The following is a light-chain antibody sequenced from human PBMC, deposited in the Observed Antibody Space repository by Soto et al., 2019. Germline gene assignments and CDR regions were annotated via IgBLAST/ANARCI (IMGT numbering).Light chain of an antibody. Sequence: DLQMTQSPSSLSASVGDRVTVTCRASQSINSYLNWYQQKPGKAPTLLIYSASSLQDGFPSRFSGSGSGTEFTLSISSLQPEDFATYSCQQTYTTPYTFGQGTKLEIK. J-gene: IGKJ2*01. CDR2: SAS. CDR3: QQTYTTPYT. V-gene: IGKV1-39*01. CDR1: QSINSY.